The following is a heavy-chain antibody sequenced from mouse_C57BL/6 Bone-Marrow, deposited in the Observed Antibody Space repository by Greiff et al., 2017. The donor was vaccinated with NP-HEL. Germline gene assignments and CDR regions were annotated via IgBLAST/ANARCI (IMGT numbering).Heavy chain of an antibody. CDR1: GYTFTSYG. V-gene: IGHV1-81*01. CDR2: IYPRSGNT. Sequence: VKVVESGAELARPGASVKLSCKASGYTFTSYGMSWVKQRAGKGLEWIGEIYPRSGNTYYNEKFKGKATLTADKASSTAYMEIRSLTSEDSAVYFCARATTVVATWYFDVWGTGTTVTVSS. D-gene: IGHD1-1*01. J-gene: IGHJ1*03. CDR3: ARATTVVATWYFDV.